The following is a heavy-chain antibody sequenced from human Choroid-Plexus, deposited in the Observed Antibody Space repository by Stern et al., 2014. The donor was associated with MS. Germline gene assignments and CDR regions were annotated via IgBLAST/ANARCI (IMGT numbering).Heavy chain of an antibody. CDR1: GFTFGSCA. CDR3: AKDRQYLTYFFDH. J-gene: IGHJ5*02. V-gene: IGHV3-30*18. D-gene: IGHD2/OR15-2a*01. Sequence: MQLVESGGGVVQPGRPLRLSCVASGFTFGSCAMHWVRQAPGKGLEWVAGVSYDGSNKDYADSVKGRFTISRDNSQNTLYMQMSSLRPEDTAVYYCAKDRQYLTYFFDHWGQGPRVPVSS. CDR2: VSYDGSNK.